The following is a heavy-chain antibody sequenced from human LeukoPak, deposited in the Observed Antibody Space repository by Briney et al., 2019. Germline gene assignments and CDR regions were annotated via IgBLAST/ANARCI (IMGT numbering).Heavy chain of an antibody. CDR3: ARDPSSHSSH. D-gene: IGHD2-2*01. J-gene: IGHJ4*02. CDR2: ISNSGSPI. Sequence: GGSLRLSCTGSGFTFSTYEMNWVREAPGKGLEWVSYISNSGSPIYYADSVRGRFTISRDNAKNSLYLQMNSLRVEDTAMYYCARDPSSHSSHWGQGTLVTASS. CDR1: GFTFSTYE. V-gene: IGHV3-48*03.